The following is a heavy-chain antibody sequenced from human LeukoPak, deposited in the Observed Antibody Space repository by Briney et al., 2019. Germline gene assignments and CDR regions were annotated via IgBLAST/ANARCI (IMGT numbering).Heavy chain of an antibody. CDR2: IYYSGST. D-gene: IGHD2-2*01. CDR3: ARGYCSSTSCYPSGYYGMDV. J-gene: IGHJ6*02. V-gene: IGHV4-59*01. Sequence: PSETLSLICTVSGGSISSYYWSWIRQPPGKGLEWIGYIYYSGSTNYNPSLKSRVTISVDTTKNQFSLKLSSVTAADTAVYYCARGYCSSTSCYPSGYYGMDVWGQGTTVTVSS. CDR1: GGSISSYY.